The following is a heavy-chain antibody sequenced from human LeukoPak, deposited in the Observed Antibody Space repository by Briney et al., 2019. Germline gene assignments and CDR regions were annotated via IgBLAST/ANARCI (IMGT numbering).Heavy chain of an antibody. CDR1: GGYISSYY. V-gene: IGHV4-59*01. CDR3: VRLGVVGLDQNWFDP. J-gene: IGHJ5*02. Sequence: SETLSLTCTVSGGYISSYYWSWIRQPPGEGLEWIGYVYYTGSTNYNPSLKSRVSISVDTSKNQFSLKLRSVSAADTAVYYCVRLGVVGLDQNWFDPWGQGTLVTVSS. D-gene: IGHD2-2*01. CDR2: VYYTGST.